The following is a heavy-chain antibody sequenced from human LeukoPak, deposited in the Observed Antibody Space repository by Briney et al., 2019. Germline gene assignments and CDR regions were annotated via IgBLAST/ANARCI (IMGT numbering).Heavy chain of an antibody. Sequence: SETLSLTCTVSGGSISSGAYYWSWIRQPPGKGLEWIGYIYYSGSTYYNPSLKSRVTISVDTSKNQFSLKLSSVTAADTAVYYCARVNGYDSTFDYWGQGTLVTVSS. D-gene: IGHD5-12*01. CDR3: ARVNGYDSTFDY. J-gene: IGHJ4*02. CDR1: GGSISSGAYY. V-gene: IGHV4-30-4*01. CDR2: IYYSGST.